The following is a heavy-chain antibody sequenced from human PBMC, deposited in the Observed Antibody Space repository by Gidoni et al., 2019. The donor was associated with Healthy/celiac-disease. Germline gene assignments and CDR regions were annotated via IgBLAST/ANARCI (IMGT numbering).Heavy chain of an antibody. CDR1: ELTFSNYN. CDR3: ASQGGYCSGAGCYPDYYGMDV. Sequence: EVQLVESGGGLVKPGGSLRLSCAASELTFSNYNLTWVRQAPGKGLDWVSSISSRSDYIYYADSVKGRFTISRDNAKNSLFLQMNSLTAEDTAVYYCASQGGYCSGAGCYPDYYGMDVWGQGTTVTVSS. D-gene: IGHD2-15*01. J-gene: IGHJ6*02. V-gene: IGHV3-21*01. CDR2: ISSRSDYI.